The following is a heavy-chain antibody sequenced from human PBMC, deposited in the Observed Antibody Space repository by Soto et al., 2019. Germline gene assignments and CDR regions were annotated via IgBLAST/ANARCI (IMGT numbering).Heavy chain of an antibody. J-gene: IGHJ4*02. V-gene: IGHV1-3*01. CDR2: INAGNGNT. D-gene: IGHD5-12*01. CDR1: GYTFTSYA. CDR3: ARAPCGYSGSGDV. Sequence: QVQLVQSGAEVKKPGASVKVSCKASGYTFTSYAMHWVRQAPGQRLEWMGWINAGNGNTKYSQKLQCRVTITRDTSASPAYMELSSLRSEDTAVYSCARAPCGYSGSGDVWGQGPLVTVSS.